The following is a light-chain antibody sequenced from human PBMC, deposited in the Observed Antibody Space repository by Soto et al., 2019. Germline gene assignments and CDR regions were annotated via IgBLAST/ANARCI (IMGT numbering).Light chain of an antibody. Sequence: QSVLTQPPSVSGAPGQRVTISCTGTRSNIGAGYDVHWYQQLPGAAPKLLIYGNKNRPSGVPDRFSGSNSGPSASLVIAGLQAEDEXDYYXQSFDSNLSGYPVFGGGTQLTVL. CDR1: RSNIGAGYD. CDR2: GNK. CDR3: QSFDSNLSGYPV. V-gene: IGLV1-40*01. J-gene: IGLJ2*01.